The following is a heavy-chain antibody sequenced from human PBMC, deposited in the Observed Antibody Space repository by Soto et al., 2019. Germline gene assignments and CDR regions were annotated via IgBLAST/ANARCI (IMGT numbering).Heavy chain of an antibody. CDR2: IYTSGST. V-gene: IGHV4-4*07. J-gene: IGHJ5*02. CDR1: GGSISSYY. D-gene: IGHD3-10*01. CDR3: ARHPLGGSGPRSWFDP. Sequence: QVQLQESGPGLVKPSETLSLTCTVSGGSISSYYWSWIRQPAGKGLEWIGRIYTSGSTNYNPSLNSRVTMSVDTSKNQFSLKLSSVTAADTAVYYCARHPLGGSGPRSWFDPWGQGTLVNVSS.